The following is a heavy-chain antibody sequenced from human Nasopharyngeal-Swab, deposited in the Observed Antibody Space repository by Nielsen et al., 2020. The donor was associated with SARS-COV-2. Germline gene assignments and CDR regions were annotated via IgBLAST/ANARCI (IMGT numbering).Heavy chain of an antibody. CDR3: ARLGFGETNDY. D-gene: IGHD3-10*01. Sequence: SETLSLTCTVSGGSISSSSYYWGWIRQPPGKGLEWIGSIYYSGSTYYNLSLKSRVTISVDTSKNQFSLKLSSVTAADTAVYYCARLGFGETNDYWGQGTLVTVSS. V-gene: IGHV4-39*01. CDR1: GGSISSSSYY. J-gene: IGHJ4*02. CDR2: IYYSGST.